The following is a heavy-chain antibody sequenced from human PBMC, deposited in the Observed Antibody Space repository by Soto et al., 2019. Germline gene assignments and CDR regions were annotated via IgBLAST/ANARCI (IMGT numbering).Heavy chain of an antibody. CDR1: RYTLTELS. D-gene: IGHD2-15*01. CDR3: ATGISCSGGSCYSRPDAILDY. J-gene: IGHJ4*02. Sequence: QVQLVQSGAEVKKPGASVKVSCKVSRYTLTELSMHWVRQAPGKGLEWMGGFDPEDGETIYAQKFQGRVTMTEDTSTDTAYMELSSLRSEDTAVYYCATGISCSGGSCYSRPDAILDYWGQGTLVTVSS. V-gene: IGHV1-24*01. CDR2: FDPEDGET.